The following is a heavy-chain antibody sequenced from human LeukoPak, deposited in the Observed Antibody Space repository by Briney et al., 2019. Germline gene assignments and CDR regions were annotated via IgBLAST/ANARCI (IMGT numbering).Heavy chain of an antibody. J-gene: IGHJ3*02. CDR3: AKDMGYSGYVTNAFDI. V-gene: IGHV3-30*18. D-gene: IGHD5-12*01. CDR1: GFTFSSYG. CDR2: ISYDGSNK. Sequence: PGGSLRLSCAASGFTFSSYGMHWVRQAPGKGLEWVAVISYDGSNKYYADSVKGRFTISRDNSKNTLYLQMNSLRAEDTAVYYCAKDMGYSGYVTNAFDIWGQRTMVTVSS.